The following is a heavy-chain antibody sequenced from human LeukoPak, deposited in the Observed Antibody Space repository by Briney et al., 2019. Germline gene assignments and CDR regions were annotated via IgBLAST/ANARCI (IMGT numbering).Heavy chain of an antibody. CDR3: AKTVGASLYYPYYMDV. V-gene: IGHV5-51*01. CDR1: AYTFSSNW. CDR2: IYPGDSDT. J-gene: IGHJ6*03. Sequence: GESLKISCKGSAYTFSSNWIGWVRQMPGKGLEWMGIIYPGDSDTKYSPSFEGQVTISADKSISTAYLQWSSLKASDTAMYYCAKTVGASLYYPYYMDVWGKGTPVTVPS. D-gene: IGHD1-26*01.